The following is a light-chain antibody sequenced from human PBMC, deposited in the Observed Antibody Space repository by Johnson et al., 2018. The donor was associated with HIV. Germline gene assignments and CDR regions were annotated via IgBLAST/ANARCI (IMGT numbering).Light chain of an antibody. J-gene: IGLJ1*01. CDR3: GTWDSGLGAVYV. V-gene: IGLV1-51*01. Sequence: QSVLTQPPSVSAAPGQTVTISCSGSSSNIGNNYVSWYQQLPGTVPKLLIYDNNKRPSGIPDRFSGSKSGTSTTLGITGLPTGDEADYYCGTWDSGLGAVYVFGPGTKVTVL. CDR2: DNN. CDR1: SSNIGNNY.